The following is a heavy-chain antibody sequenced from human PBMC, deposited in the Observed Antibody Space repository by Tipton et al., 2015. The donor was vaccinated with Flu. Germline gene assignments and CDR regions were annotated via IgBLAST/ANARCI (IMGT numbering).Heavy chain of an antibody. J-gene: IGHJ5*02. CDR1: GGSISSSRYY. CDR3: ARVSPGVESWFDP. CDR2: IYHSGTA. Sequence: TLSLTCTVSGGSISSSRYYWGWIRQPPGKGLEWIGSIYHSGTAYYNPSLKSRVTISVDTSKNQISLKLISVTAADTAVYYCARVSPGVESWFDPWGQGTLVTVSS. D-gene: IGHD3-3*01. V-gene: IGHV4-39*07.